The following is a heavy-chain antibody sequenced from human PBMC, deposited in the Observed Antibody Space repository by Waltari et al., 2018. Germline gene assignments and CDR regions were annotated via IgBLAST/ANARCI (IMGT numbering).Heavy chain of an antibody. CDR2: IKQDGSEK. D-gene: IGHD6-6*01. CDR3: ARTPSIAARYSFDY. Sequence: EVQLVESGGGLVQPGGSLRLSCAASGFTFSSYWMSWVRQAPGKGLEWVANIKQDGSEKYYVDSVKGRFTISRDNAKNSLYLQMNSLRAEDTAVYYCARTPSIAARYSFDYWGQGTLVTVSS. CDR1: GFTFSSYW. V-gene: IGHV3-7*01. J-gene: IGHJ4*02.